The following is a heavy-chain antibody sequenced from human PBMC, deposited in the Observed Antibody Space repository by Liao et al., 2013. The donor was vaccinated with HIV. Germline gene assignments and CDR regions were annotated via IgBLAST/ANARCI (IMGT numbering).Heavy chain of an antibody. V-gene: IGHV4-34*01. CDR2: STHTGGT. D-gene: IGHD3-22*01. J-gene: IGHJ6*03. CDR3: ARGAPRTINYYRGPARGLYYMDV. Sequence: QVQLQQWGAGLLRPSETLSLTCAVYGGSFSGYYWSWIRQTPGEGLEWIGESTHTGGTNYNPSLKSRVTISVDRSKNQFSLKVTSVTAADTAIYYCARGAPRTINYYRGPARGLYYMDVWGKGTTVIVSS. CDR1: GGSFSGYY.